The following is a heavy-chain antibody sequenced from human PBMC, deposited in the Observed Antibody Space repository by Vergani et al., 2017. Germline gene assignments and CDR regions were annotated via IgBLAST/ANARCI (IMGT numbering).Heavy chain of an antibody. J-gene: IGHJ4*02. Sequence: QVQLVQSGAEVKKPGASVKVSCKASGYTFTSYGISWVRQAPGQGLEWMGWISAYNGNTNYAQKLQGRVTMTTETSTSTAYMELRSRRSDDTAVYYCARDEGGRQLPTKSCLDYWGQGTLVTVSS. CDR2: ISAYNGNT. CDR1: GYTFTSYG. D-gene: IGHD5-24*01. V-gene: IGHV1-18*01. CDR3: ARDEGGRQLPTKSCLDY.